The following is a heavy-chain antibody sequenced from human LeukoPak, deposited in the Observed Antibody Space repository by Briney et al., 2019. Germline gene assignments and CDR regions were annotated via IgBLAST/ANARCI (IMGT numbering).Heavy chain of an antibody. CDR2: ISSTSSPI. CDR3: ARTPDTAMVYLWYFDY. V-gene: IGHV3-48*01. Sequence: QPGGSLRLSCAAPGFTFSTYSMTWVRQAPGKGLEWVSYISSTSSPIYYADSVKGRFTISRDNAKNSLYLQMNSLRAEDTAVYYCARTPDTAMVYLWYFDYWGQGTLVTVSS. CDR1: GFTFSTYS. J-gene: IGHJ4*02. D-gene: IGHD5-18*01.